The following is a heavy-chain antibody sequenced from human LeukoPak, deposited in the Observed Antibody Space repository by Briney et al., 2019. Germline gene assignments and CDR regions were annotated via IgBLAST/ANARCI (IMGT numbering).Heavy chain of an antibody. CDR1: GFTFSSYE. J-gene: IGHJ4*02. Sequence: SGGTLRLSCAASGFTFSSYEMNWVRQAPGQGLEGFSYISSSGSTIYYADSVKGRFTISRDNAKSSLYLQMNSLRAEDTAVYYCARRRDGYDDYWGQGTLVTVSS. V-gene: IGHV3-48*03. D-gene: IGHD5-24*01. CDR3: ARRRDGYDDY. CDR2: ISSSGSTI.